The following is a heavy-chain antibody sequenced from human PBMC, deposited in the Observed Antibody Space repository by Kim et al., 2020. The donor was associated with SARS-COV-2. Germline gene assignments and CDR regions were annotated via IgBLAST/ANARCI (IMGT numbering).Heavy chain of an antibody. D-gene: IGHD3-3*01. CDR1: GFTFSSYI. V-gene: IGHV3-23*01. J-gene: IGHJ1*01. Sequence: GGSLRLSCAASGFTFSSYIMTWVRQAPGKGLEWVAGISACDDNTYYADSVKGRLTISRDNSKNTVYLQMSSLRAEDTALYYCTKPASGGNVLASWGQGIWVTVSS. CDR2: ISACDDNT. CDR3: TKPASGGNVLAS.